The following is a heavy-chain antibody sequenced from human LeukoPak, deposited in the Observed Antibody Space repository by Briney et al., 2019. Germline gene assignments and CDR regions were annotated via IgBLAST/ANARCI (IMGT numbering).Heavy chain of an antibody. CDR2: ISYDGSNK. V-gene: IGHV3-30*04. D-gene: IGHD6-19*01. CDR1: GFTFSSYA. Sequence: GGFLRLACAASGFTFSSYAMHWVRQAPGKGLEWVAVISYDGSNKYYADSVKGRFTISRDNSKNTLYLQMNSLRAEDTAVYYCARDRHSSGRGGYFDYWGQGTLVTVSS. CDR3: ARDRHSSGRGGYFDY. J-gene: IGHJ4*02.